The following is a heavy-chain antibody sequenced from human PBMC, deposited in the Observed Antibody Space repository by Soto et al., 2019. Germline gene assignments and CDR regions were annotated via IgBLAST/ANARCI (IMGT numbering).Heavy chain of an antibody. CDR1: GFTFSDYG. CDR3: AKDLNRRFLDWLSGSDYYDYGMDV. V-gene: IGHV3-30*18. J-gene: IGHJ6*02. CDR2: ISYDGSNK. Sequence: QVQLMEFGGGVVQSGRSLRLSCAAPGFTFSDYGMHWVRQAPGKGLEWVALISYDGSNKYYADFVKGRFTISRDNSKDTLYLQMNSLRTEDTAVYYCAKDLNRRFLDWLSGSDYYDYGMDVWGQGTTVIVSS. D-gene: IGHD3-3*01.